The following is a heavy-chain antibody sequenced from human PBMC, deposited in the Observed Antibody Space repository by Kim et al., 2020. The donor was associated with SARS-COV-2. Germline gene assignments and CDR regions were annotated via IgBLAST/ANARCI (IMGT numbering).Heavy chain of an antibody. Sequence: VKGRFTISRDNAKNSLYLQMNSRRAEDTAVYYCARVGFWPPVSDYGGNDYWGQGTLVTVSS. CDR3: ARVGFWPPVSDYGGNDY. D-gene: IGHD4-17*01. V-gene: IGHV3-11*06. J-gene: IGHJ4*02.